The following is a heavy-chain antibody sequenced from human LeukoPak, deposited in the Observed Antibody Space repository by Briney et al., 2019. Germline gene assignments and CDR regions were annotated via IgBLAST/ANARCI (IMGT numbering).Heavy chain of an antibody. Sequence: PSETLSLTCTVSGGSISSGDYYWTWIRQHPGKGLEWIGYIYYRGSTYYNPSLQSRVTISVDTSKNQFSLKLSSVTAADTAVYHCARADYSGGWAGDFDIWGHGTMVTVSS. J-gene: IGHJ3*02. V-gene: IGHV4-31*03. CDR3: ARADYSGGWAGDFDI. D-gene: IGHD6-19*01. CDR1: GGSISSGDYY. CDR2: IYYRGST.